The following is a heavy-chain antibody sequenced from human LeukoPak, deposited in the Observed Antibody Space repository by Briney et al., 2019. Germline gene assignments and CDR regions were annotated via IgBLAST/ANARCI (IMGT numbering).Heavy chain of an antibody. V-gene: IGHV1-69*13. D-gene: IGHD3-3*01. CDR3: ARGTIFGVVFDYYYYMDV. CDR1: GGTFSSYA. Sequence: ASVKVSCKASGGTFSSYAISWVRQAPGQGLEWMGGIIPIFGTANYAQKFQGRVTITADESTSTAYMELSSLRSEDTAVYYCARGTIFGVVFDYYYYMDVWGKGTTVTVSS. J-gene: IGHJ6*03. CDR2: IIPIFGTA.